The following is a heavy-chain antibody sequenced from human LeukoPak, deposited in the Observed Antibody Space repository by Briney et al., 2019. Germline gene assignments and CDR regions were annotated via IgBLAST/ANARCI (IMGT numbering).Heavy chain of an antibody. CDR3: ARDRDCSGGSCIDY. J-gene: IGHJ4*02. CDR2: IYYSGSS. V-gene: IGHV4-31*03. CDR1: GGSISSGSYY. Sequence: SQTLSLTCTVSGGSISSGSYYWGWIRQPPGKGLEWIGYIYYSGSSYYNPSLRSRVTISVDTSKNQFSLKLSSVTTADTAVYYCARDRDCSGGSCIDYWGQGTLVTVSS. D-gene: IGHD2-15*01.